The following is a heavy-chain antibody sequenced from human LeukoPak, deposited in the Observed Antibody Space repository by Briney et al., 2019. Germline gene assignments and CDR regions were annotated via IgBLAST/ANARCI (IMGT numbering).Heavy chain of an antibody. CDR2: IIPIFGTA. J-gene: IGHJ6*03. CDR1: GGTFSSYA. Sequence: GASVKVSCKASGGTFSSYAISWVRQAPGQGLEWMGGIIPIFGTANYAQKFQGRVTITTDESTSTAYMELSSLRSEDTAVYYCARDREKYSSSSLYYMDVWGKGTTVTVSS. CDR3: ARDREKYSSSSLYYMDV. D-gene: IGHD6-6*01. V-gene: IGHV1-69*05.